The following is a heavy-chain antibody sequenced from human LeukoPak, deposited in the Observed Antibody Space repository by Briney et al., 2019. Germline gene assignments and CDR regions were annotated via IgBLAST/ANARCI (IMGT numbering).Heavy chain of an antibody. D-gene: IGHD3-9*01. J-gene: IGHJ4*02. V-gene: IGHV4-34*01. CDR2: INHSGST. Sequence: KPSETLSLTCAVYGGSFSGYYWSWIRQPPGKGLEWIGEINHSGSTNYNPSLKSRVTISVDTSKNQFSLKLSSVTAADTAVYYCARIRYFDWYLDYWGQGTLVTVSS. CDR1: GGSFSGYY. CDR3: ARIRYFDWYLDY.